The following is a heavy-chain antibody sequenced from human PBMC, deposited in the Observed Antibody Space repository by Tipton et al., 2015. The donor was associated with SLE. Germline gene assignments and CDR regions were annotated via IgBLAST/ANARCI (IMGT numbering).Heavy chain of an antibody. V-gene: IGHV3-7*01. CDR1: GFTFSNYW. J-gene: IGHJ2*01. CDR2: IKEDGSQN. CDR3: ATGVMATIGLDWYFDL. D-gene: IGHD5-24*01. Sequence: GSLRLSCAVSGFTFSNYWMSWVRQAPGKGLEWVANIKEDGSQNNYMDSVRGRFTISRDNAKSSLYLQMNVLRAEDTAVYYCATGVMATIGLDWYFDLWGRGALVTVSS.